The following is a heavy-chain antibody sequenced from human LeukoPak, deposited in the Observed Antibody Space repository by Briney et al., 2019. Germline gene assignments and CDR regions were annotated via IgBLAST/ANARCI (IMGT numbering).Heavy chain of an antibody. J-gene: IGHJ6*03. CDR3: ARGRLVATITGYYYYYMDV. CDR1: GYTFTDYY. D-gene: IGHD5-12*01. V-gene: IGHV1-3*03. CDR2: INAGNGNT. Sequence: ASVKVSCKASGYTFTDYYMHWVRQAPGQRLEWMGWINAGNGNTKYSQEFQGRVTITRDTSASTAYMELSSLRSEDMAVYYCARGRLVATITGYYYYYMDVWGKGTTVTVSS.